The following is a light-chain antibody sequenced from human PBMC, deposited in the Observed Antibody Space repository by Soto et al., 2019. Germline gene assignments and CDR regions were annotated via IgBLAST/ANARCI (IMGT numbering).Light chain of an antibody. Sequence: EIVLTQSPATLSLSPGERATLSCRASPSVPNFVAWYQQKPGQAPRLLIYGAFNRATGIPARFSGSGSGTDFTLTINSLEPEDSAIYYCQQRNTWPPVTFGQGTRLEI. CDR2: GAF. CDR1: PSVPNF. J-gene: IGKJ5*01. CDR3: QQRNTWPPVT. V-gene: IGKV3-11*01.